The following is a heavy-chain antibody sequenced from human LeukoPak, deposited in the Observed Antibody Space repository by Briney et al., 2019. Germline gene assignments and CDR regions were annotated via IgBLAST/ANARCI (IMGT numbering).Heavy chain of an antibody. V-gene: IGHV3-33*01. J-gene: IGHJ5*01. D-gene: IGHD3-10*01. CDR2: IWNDGSNQ. CDR1: GFTFSNSG. CDR3: AMDAGPVARGPIITAPGRFDS. Sequence: PGGSLRLSCGASGFTFSNSGMHWVRQAPGKGLEWVALIWNDGSNQCYTESVEGRFTISRDNSKNMLYLQMNNLRADDTAVYYCAMDAGPVARGPIITAPGRFDSWGQGTLVTVSA.